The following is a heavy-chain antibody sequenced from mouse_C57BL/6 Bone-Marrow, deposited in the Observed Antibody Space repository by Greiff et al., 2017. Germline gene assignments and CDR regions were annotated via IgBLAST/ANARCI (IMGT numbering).Heavy chain of an antibody. CDR3: AREGYSGDFDY. D-gene: IGHD2-12*01. Sequence: VQLKQPGAELVMPGASVKLSCKASGYTFTSYWMHWVKQRPGQGLEWIGEIDPSDSYTNYNQKFKGKSTLTVDKSSSTAYMQLSSLTSEDSAVYYCAREGYSGDFDYWGQGTTLTVSS. V-gene: IGHV1-69*01. CDR2: IDPSDSYT. J-gene: IGHJ2*01. CDR1: GYTFTSYW.